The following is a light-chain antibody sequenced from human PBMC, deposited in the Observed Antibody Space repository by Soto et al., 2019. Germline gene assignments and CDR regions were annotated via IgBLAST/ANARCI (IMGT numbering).Light chain of an antibody. CDR1: QSVSSSY. Sequence: EIVLTQSPGTLSLSPGERATLSCRASQSVSSSYLAWYQQKPGQAPRLLIFDGSSRATGIPDRFSGSGSGADFTLTISSLEPEDFAVYYCQQRSNGGTFGQGTKVDIK. CDR3: QQRSNGGT. CDR2: DGS. J-gene: IGKJ1*01. V-gene: IGKV3D-20*02.